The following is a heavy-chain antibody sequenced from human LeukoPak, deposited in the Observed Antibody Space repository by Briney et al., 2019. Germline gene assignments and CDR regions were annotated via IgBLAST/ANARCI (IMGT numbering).Heavy chain of an antibody. Sequence: PSETLSLTCAVYGGSFSGYYWSWVRQPPGKGVEGIGEINHSGSTTYNPSLKSRVTISVDTSKNQFSLKLSSVTAADTTVYYCAASRYDYGDYVPLVYWGQGTLVTVSS. D-gene: IGHD4-17*01. CDR3: AASRYDYGDYVPLVY. CDR1: GGSFSGYY. V-gene: IGHV4-34*01. J-gene: IGHJ4*02. CDR2: INHSGST.